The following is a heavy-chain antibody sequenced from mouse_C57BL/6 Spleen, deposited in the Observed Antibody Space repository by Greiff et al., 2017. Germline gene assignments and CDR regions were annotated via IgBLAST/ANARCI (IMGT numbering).Heavy chain of an antibody. CDR3: ARQAYGSSYYYAMDY. CDR1: GYSFTDYN. V-gene: IGHV1-39*01. J-gene: IGHJ4*01. Sequence: VQLQQSGPELVKPGASVKISCKASGYSFTDYNMNWVKQSNGKSLEWIGVINPNNGTTSYNQKFKGKATLTVDQSSSTAYMQLNSLTSEDSAVYYCARQAYGSSYYYAMDYWGQGTSVTVSA. D-gene: IGHD1-1*01. CDR2: INPNNGTT.